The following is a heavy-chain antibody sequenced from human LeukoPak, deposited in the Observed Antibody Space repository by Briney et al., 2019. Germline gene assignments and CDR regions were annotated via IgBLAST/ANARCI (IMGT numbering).Heavy chain of an antibody. CDR1: GFTFDDYA. V-gene: IGHV3-9*03. CDR3: ATIDSAAAPPGDY. D-gene: IGHD6-13*01. J-gene: IGHJ4*02. Sequence: GGSLRLSCAASGFTFDDYAMHWVRQAPGKGLEWVSGISWNSGSIGYADSVKGRFTISRDNAKNSLYLQMNSLRAEDMALYYCATIDSAAAPPGDYWGQGTLVTVSS. CDR2: ISWNSGSI.